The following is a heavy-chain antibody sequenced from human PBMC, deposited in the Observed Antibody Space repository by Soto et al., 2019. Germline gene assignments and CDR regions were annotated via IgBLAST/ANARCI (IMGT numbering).Heavy chain of an antibody. CDR1: GFTFINYA. CDR3: ARKILGSTTRPNYWYFDL. J-gene: IGHJ2*01. Sequence: EVQVLESGGGLVQPGGSLRPSWAGSGFTFINYAMNWVRQAPGKGLEWGSSIRGGGDAAFFPDSVRGRFTISRDNSKNTVTLQMNSLGVDDTAVYYCARKILGSTTRPNYWYFDLWGRGTLVTVSS. CDR2: IRGGGDAA. V-gene: IGHV3-23*01. D-gene: IGHD7-27*01.